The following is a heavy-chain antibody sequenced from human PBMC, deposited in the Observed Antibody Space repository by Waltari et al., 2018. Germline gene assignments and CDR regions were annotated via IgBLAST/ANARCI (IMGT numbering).Heavy chain of an antibody. CDR3: TTSGGLRRGFGY. CDR1: GFTFRNAW. V-gene: IGHV3-15*01. J-gene: IGHJ4*02. D-gene: IGHD6-19*01. Sequence: EVQLVESGGGLVKPGGSLRLSCAASGFTFRNAWMSWVRPAPGKGLEWVGRIKSKTDGGTTDYAAPVKGRFTISRDDSKNTLYLQMNSLKTEDTAVYYCTTSGGLRRGFGYWGQGTLVTVSS. CDR2: IKSKTDGGTT.